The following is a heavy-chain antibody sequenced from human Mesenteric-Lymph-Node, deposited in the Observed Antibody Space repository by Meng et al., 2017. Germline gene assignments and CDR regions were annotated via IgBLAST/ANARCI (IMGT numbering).Heavy chain of an antibody. CDR2: ISAYNGNT. V-gene: IGHV1-18*01. CDR3: ARDLVVPAAMLGVATIGYYYYGMNV. Sequence: ASVKVFCKASGYTFTSYGISWVRQAPGQGLEWMGWISAYNGNTNYAQKIQGRVIVTTDTSTSTAYKRLRSLRSDDTAVYYCARDLVVPAAMLGVATIGYYYYGMNVWGQGTTVTVSS. D-gene: IGHD2-2*01. CDR1: GYTFTSYG. J-gene: IGHJ6*02.